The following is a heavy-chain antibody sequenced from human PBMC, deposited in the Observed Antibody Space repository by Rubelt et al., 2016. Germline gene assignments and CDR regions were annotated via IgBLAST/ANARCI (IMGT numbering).Heavy chain of an antibody. CDR3: ARGSVDTAMAYYYYGMDV. J-gene: IGHJ6*02. CDR1: SSYW. V-gene: IGHV3-74*01. D-gene: IGHD5-18*01. Sequence: SSYWMHWVRQAPGKGLVWVSRINSDGSSTSYADSVKGRFTISRDNAKNTLYLQMNSLRAEDTAVYYCARGSVDTAMAYYYYGMDVWGQGTTVTVSS. CDR2: INSDGSST.